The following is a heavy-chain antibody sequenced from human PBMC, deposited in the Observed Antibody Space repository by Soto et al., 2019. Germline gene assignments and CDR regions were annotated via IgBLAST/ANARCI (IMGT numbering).Heavy chain of an antibody. CDR3: ARRAGGWQQLPVAY. CDR2: ISYDGSNK. CDR1: GFTFSSYA. D-gene: IGHD6-13*01. J-gene: IGHJ4*02. V-gene: IGHV3-30-3*01. Sequence: QVQLVESGGGVVQPGRSLRLSCAASGFTFSSYAMHWVRQAPGKGLEWVAVISYDGSNKYYADSVKGRFTNSRDNSKNTQYLQVNSLRAEDTAVYYCARRAGGWQQLPVAYWGQGTLVTVSS.